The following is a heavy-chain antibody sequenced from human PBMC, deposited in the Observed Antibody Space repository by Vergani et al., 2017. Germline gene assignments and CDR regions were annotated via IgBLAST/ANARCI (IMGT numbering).Heavy chain of an antibody. J-gene: IGHJ4*02. CDR1: GGSISSYY. CDR3: ARDGRIAAAGRALGY. D-gene: IGHD6-13*01. CDR2: IYYSGST. V-gene: IGHV4-59*01. Sequence: QVQLQESGPGLVKPSETLSLTCTVSGGSISSYYWSWIRQPPGKGLEWIGYIYYSGSTNYNPSLKSRVTISVDTSKNQFSLKLSSVTAADTAVYYCARDGRIAAAGRALGYWGQGTLVTVSS.